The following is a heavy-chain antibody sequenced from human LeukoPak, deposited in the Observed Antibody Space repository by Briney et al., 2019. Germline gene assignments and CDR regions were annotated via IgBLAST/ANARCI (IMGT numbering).Heavy chain of an antibody. V-gene: IGHV3-23*01. CDR3: AKPARDGYNYFDY. CDR2: ISGSVVST. J-gene: IGHJ4*02. Sequence: GGSLRLSCAASGFTFSSYSMNWVRQAPGKGLEWVSLISGSVVSTYYADSVKGRFTISRDISKNTVYLQMNSLRAEDTAVYYCAKPARDGYNYFDYWGQGTLVTVSS. CDR1: GFTFSSYS. D-gene: IGHD5-24*01.